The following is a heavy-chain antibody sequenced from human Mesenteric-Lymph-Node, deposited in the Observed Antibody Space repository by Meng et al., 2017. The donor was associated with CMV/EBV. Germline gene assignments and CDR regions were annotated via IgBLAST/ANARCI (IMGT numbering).Heavy chain of an antibody. D-gene: IGHD3-10*01. CDR2: TGWNTKNI. J-gene: IGHJ4*02. CDR1: GFGFDDCA. V-gene: IGHV3-9*01. CDR3: ARDAIIDHGELPYFDY. Sequence: GGSLRLSCAACGFGFDDCAMDWVRQAPGKGLEWGSQTGWNTKNIVLVDSVKGRFTISRDNAKNSLYLQMNSLRAEDTAVYYCARDAIIDHGELPYFDYWGQGTLVTVSS.